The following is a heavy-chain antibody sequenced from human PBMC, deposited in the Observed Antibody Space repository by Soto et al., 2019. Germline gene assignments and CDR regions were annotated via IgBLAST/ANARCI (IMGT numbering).Heavy chain of an antibody. V-gene: IGHV4-39*01. CDR2: IYYSGST. CDR1: GGSISSSSYY. J-gene: IGHJ6*02. CDR3: ARRVGWFGELRYYYYYGMDV. Sequence: PSETLSLTCTVSGGSISSSSYYWGWIRQPPGKGLEWIGSIYYSGSTYYNPSLKSRVTMSVDTSKNQFSLKLSSVTAADTAVYYCARRVGWFGELRYYYYYGMDVWGQGTTVTVSS. D-gene: IGHD3-10*01.